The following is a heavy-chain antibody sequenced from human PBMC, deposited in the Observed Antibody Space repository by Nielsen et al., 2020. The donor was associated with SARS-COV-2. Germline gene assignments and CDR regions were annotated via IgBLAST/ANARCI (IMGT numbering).Heavy chain of an antibody. D-gene: IGHD6-13*01. CDR3: FHPLAGAAGARD. V-gene: IGHV3-30*03. Sequence: GGSLRLSCAASGFTFSSYGMHWVRQAPGKGLEWVAVISYDGSNKYYADSVKGRFTISRDNSKNTLYLQMNSLRAEDTAVYYCFHPLAGAAGARDWGQGTLVTVFS. CDR2: ISYDGSNK. J-gene: IGHJ4*02. CDR1: GFTFSSYG.